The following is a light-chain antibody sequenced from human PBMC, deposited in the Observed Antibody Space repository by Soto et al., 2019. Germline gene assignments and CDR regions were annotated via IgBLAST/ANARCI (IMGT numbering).Light chain of an antibody. CDR2: STN. Sequence: QTVVTQEPSFSVSPGGTVTLTCGLTSGSVSTNYYPSWYQQTPGQAPRTLIYSTNTRSSGVPDRFSGSILGNKAALTITGARADDESDYCCVLYMGSGIWVFGGGTQLTVL. J-gene: IGLJ3*02. CDR1: SGSVSTNYY. CDR3: VLYMGSGIWV. V-gene: IGLV8-61*01.